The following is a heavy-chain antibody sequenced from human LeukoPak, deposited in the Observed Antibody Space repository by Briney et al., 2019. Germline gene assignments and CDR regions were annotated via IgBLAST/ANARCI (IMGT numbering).Heavy chain of an antibody. CDR3: AKDFRIGYSAHFDY. J-gene: IGHJ4*02. V-gene: IGHV3-23*01. Sequence: GGSLRLSCVGSGFTFRSHAMSWVRQAPEKGLEFVSGIYENGGTTYYADSVKGRFSISRDNSKNTLYLQMGSLRGEDTAVYYCAKDFRIGYSAHFDYWGQGALVTVSS. CDR1: GFTFRSHA. D-gene: IGHD2-21*01. CDR2: IYENGGTT.